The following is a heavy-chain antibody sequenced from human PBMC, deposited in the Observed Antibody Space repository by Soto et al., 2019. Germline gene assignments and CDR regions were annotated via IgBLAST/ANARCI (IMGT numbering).Heavy chain of an antibody. Sequence: SETLSLTCAVSGGSISSGGYSWNWIRQPPGKGLEWIGNIHYNGNTKYNPSLKSRVTMSVDTSKNQFSLKLISVTAADTAKYFCAREGNLGRWLQPLDFWGQGTLVTVS. J-gene: IGHJ4*02. V-gene: IGHV4-61*08. CDR2: IHYNGNT. D-gene: IGHD5-12*01. CDR3: AREGNLGRWLQPLDF. CDR1: GGSISSGGYS.